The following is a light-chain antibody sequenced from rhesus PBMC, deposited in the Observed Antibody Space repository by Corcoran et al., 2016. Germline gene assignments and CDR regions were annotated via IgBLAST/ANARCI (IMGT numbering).Light chain of an antibody. CDR3: LQYTSDPWT. V-gene: IGKV1-43*02. CDR2: KAS. Sequence: DIQMTQSPSSLSASVGDRVTITCRASQGISIYLSWYQQKTGKAPKPLIYKASSLESGVPSRLSGGGSWTDFTLTINSLQPEDFATYYCLQYTSDPWTFGQGTKVEIK. J-gene: IGKJ1*01. CDR1: QGISIY.